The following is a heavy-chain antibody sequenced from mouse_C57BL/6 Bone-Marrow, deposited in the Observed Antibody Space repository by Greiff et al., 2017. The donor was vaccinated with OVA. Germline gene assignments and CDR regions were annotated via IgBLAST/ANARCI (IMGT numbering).Heavy chain of an antibody. Sequence: VQLQQSGAELVKPGASVKLSCTASGFNIKDYYMHWVKQRPEQGLEWIGRIDPDDGETKYAPKFQGKATMTANTSSNTAYLPLSSLTSEDTAVYYCTSGGWGYFDYWGQGTTVTVSA. CDR2: IDPDDGET. V-gene: IGHV14-2*01. CDR3: TSGGWGYFDY. CDR1: GFNIKDYY. D-gene: IGHD1-1*02. J-gene: IGHJ2*01.